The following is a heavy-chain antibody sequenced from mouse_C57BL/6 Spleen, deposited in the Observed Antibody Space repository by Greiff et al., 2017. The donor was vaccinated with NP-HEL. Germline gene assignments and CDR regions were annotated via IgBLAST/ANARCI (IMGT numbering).Heavy chain of an antibody. CDR3: ASRYYGSSLYFDY. D-gene: IGHD1-1*01. J-gene: IGHJ2*01. CDR1: GYTFTSYW. CDR2: IYPGSGST. V-gene: IGHV1-55*01. Sequence: VQLQQSGAELVKPGASVKMSCKASGYTFTSYWITWVKQRPGQGLEWIGDIYPGSGSTNYNEKFKSKATLTVDTSSSTAYMQLSSLTSEDSAVYYCASRYYGSSLYFDYWGQGTTLTVSS.